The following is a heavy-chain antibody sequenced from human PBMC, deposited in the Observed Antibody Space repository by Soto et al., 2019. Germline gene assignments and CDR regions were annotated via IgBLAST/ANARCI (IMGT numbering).Heavy chain of an antibody. CDR2: IQDDGRGT. CDR1: GFTVSSYW. D-gene: IGHD3-16*01. Sequence: PGGSLRLSCAASGFTVSSYWMSWVRQAPGKGLECVANIQDDGRGTFYVDSVKGRFTISRDNSNNSRYLQMDRLGVEDTAVYYCASGTSPYYYANVWYWGPGALVTASS. J-gene: IGHJ4*02. V-gene: IGHV3-7*03. CDR3: ASGTSPYYYANVWY.